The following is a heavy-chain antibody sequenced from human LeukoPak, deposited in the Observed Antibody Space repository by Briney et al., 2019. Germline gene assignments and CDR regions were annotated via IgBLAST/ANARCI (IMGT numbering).Heavy chain of an antibody. CDR1: GYTFTGYY. CDR2: INTNTGNP. V-gene: IGHV7-4-1*02. Sequence: GASVKVSCKASGYTFTGYYMHWVRQAPGQGLEWMGWINTNTGNPTYAQGFTGRFVFSLDTSVSTAYLQISSLKAEDTAVYYCARDYGSGSISYFDYWGQGTLVTVSS. J-gene: IGHJ4*02. CDR3: ARDYGSGSISYFDY. D-gene: IGHD3-10*01.